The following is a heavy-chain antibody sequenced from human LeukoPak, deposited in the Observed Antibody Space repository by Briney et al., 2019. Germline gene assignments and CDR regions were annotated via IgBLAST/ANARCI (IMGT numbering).Heavy chain of an antibody. CDR2: INHSGYT. D-gene: IGHD2-21*02. CDR1: GVPFDDYY. CDR3: TRMTAGHDY. J-gene: IGHJ4*02. V-gene: IGHV4-34*01. Sequence: SETLSLTCAVSGVPFDDYYWSWVRQTPGKGLEWIGEINHSGYTNDSPSLKSRVTLSIDTSRKQFSLNLRSVTVADTGIYYCTRMTAGHDYWGQGTLVTVSS.